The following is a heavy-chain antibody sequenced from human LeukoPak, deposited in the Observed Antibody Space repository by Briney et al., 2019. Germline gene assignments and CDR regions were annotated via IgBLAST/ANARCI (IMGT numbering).Heavy chain of an antibody. D-gene: IGHD6-13*01. J-gene: IGHJ3*02. CDR3: ARDLHTTGYSTNRGAFDI. V-gene: IGHV1-18*01. CDR2: ISGYNGNT. CDR1: GYTFSSYG. Sequence: GASVKVSCKASGYTFSSYGISWVRQAPGQGLEWMGWISGYNGNTNYVQKLQGRVTMTTDTSTSTAYMELRSLRSDDTAVYYCARDLHTTGYSTNRGAFDIWGQGTMVTVSS.